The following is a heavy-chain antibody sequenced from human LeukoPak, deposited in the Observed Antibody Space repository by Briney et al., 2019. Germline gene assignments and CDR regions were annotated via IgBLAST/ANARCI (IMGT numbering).Heavy chain of an antibody. J-gene: IGHJ3*01. CDR1: GGSITNYY. CDR2: IFYNGNT. V-gene: IGHV4-59*08. Sequence: SETLSLTCTVSGGSITNYYWAWLRQPPGKGLVWIGYIFYNGNTNYNPSLKSRVTVSLDTSKNQFSLKLNSVTAADTAVYYCARHGQEGGLSGSGSYNAHDVWGRGTMVTVSS. CDR3: ARHGQEGGLSGSGSYNAHDV. D-gene: IGHD3-10*01.